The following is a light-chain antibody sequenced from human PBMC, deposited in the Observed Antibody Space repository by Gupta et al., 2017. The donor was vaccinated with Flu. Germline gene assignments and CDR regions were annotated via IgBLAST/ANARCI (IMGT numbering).Light chain of an antibody. V-gene: IGKV1-39*01. CDR2: AAS. J-gene: IGKJ1*01. CDR3: QQSYITWT. CDR1: QRISSY. Sequence: SPSYLSASVGDRVTSSCRESQRISSYLNWEQQKPGHAPKLIIYAASRGKSGVPLRFSGSGYGKDFTLTSSRRQHEDFANYYGQQSYITWTFGQGTKVEIK.